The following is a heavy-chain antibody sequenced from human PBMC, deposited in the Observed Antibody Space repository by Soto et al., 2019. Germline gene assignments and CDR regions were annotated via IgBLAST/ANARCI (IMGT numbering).Heavy chain of an antibody. CDR2: IYYSGST. V-gene: IGHV4-59*01. CDR3: ASGPRDNYGYPSYFDH. Sequence: QVQLQESGPGLVKPSETLSLTCTVSGGSISSYYWSWIRQPPGKGLEWIGCIYYSGSTTYNPSLRSRVTISVDTSKNQFSLKLRSVTAADTAVYYCASGPRDNYGYPSYFDHWGQGTLVTVSS. D-gene: IGHD4-17*01. J-gene: IGHJ4*02. CDR1: GGSISSYY.